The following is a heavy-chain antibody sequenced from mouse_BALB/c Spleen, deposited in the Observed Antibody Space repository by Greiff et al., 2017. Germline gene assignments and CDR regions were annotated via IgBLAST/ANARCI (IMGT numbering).Heavy chain of an antibody. V-gene: IGHV3-2*02. CDR3: ARKGNYGNLYAMDY. Sequence: EVHLVESGPGLVKPSQSLSLTCTVTGYSITSDYAWNWIRQFPGNKLEWMGYISYSGSTSYNPSLKSRISITRDTSKNQFFLQLNSVTTEDTATYYCARKGNYGNLYAMDYWGQGTSVTVSS. J-gene: IGHJ4*01. CDR1: GYSITSDYA. CDR2: ISYSGST. D-gene: IGHD2-1*01.